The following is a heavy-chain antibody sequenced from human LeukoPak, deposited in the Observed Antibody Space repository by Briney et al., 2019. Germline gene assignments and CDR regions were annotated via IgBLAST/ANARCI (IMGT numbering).Heavy chain of an antibody. CDR1: GFTFSSYS. CDR2: ISSSSSYI. J-gene: IGHJ6*02. V-gene: IGHV3-21*01. D-gene: IGHD3-16*01. Sequence: GRSLRLSCAASGFTFSSYSMNWVRQAPGKGLEWVSSISSSSSYIYYADSVKGRFTISRDNARNSLYLQMGSLRAEDTAVYYCATYTHWVAGDVWGQGTTVTVSS. CDR3: ATYTHWVAGDV.